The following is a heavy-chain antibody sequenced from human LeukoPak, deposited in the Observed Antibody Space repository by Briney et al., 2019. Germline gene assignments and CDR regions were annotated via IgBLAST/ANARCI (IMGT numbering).Heavy chain of an antibody. CDR2: IKQDGSEK. CDR1: GFTFSSYW. J-gene: IGHJ3*02. Sequence: PGGSLRLSCAASGFTFSSYWMSWVRQAPGKGLEWVANIKQDGSEKYYVDSVKGRFTISRDNAKNSLYLQMNSLRAEDTAVYYCARDVVRRIGGYNWNEKAFDIWGQGTMVTVSS. D-gene: IGHD1-20*01. CDR3: ARDVVRRIGGYNWNEKAFDI. V-gene: IGHV3-7*01.